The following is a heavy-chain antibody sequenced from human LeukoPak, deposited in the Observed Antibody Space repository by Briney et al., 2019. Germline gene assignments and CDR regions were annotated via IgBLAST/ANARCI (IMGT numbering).Heavy chain of an antibody. CDR3: ARDLRCSSTSCYVYYYYYGMDV. D-gene: IGHD2-2*01. Sequence: SVKVSCKASGGTFSSYAISWVRQAPGQGLEWMGRIIPILGIANYAQKFQGRVTITADKSTSTAYMKLSSLRSEDTAVYYCARDLRCSSTSCYVYYYYYGMDVWGQGTTVTVSS. J-gene: IGHJ6*02. V-gene: IGHV1-69*04. CDR2: IIPILGIA. CDR1: GGTFSSYA.